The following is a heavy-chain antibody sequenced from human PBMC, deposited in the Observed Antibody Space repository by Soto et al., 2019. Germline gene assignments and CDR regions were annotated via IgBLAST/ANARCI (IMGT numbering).Heavy chain of an antibody. CDR3: ASDPVGGEVFADR. V-gene: IGHV4-59*01. Sequence: QVQLQESGPGLVRPSETLSLTCSISGGSISGYHWNWIRKPPRPGVEWNGYFHNSGNTKYSSSLKTRVTRSAEMFEKPYSLKLMSVTAADTAVYWFASDPVGGEVFADRWGQGALVTVSS. J-gene: IGHJ5*02. CDR1: GGSISGYH. D-gene: IGHD2-15*01. CDR2: FHNSGNT.